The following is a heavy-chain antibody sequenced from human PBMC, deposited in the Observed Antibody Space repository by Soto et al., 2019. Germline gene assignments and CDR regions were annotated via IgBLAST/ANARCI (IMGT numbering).Heavy chain of an antibody. V-gene: IGHV4-39*01. CDR1: GGSISSSSYY. CDR3: ARGLPRYCSGGSCPDSIGYYFDY. Sequence: QLQLQESGPGLVKPSETLSLTCTVSGGSISSSSYYWGWIRQPPGKGLEWIGSIYYSGSTYYNPSLKSRVTLSVDTSKNQFSLKLSSVTAADTAVYYCARGLPRYCSGGSCPDSIGYYFDYWGQGTLVTVSS. D-gene: IGHD2-15*01. CDR2: IYYSGST. J-gene: IGHJ4*02.